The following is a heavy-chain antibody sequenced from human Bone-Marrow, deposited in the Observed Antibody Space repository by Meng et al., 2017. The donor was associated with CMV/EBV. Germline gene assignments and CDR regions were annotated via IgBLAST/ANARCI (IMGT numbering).Heavy chain of an antibody. CDR1: GYTFTSYD. CDR2: MNPNSGNT. Sequence: QVQLVPAGAEVKKPGASRKVPCKASGYTFTSYDINSVRQAAGQGLEWMGWMNPNSGNTDYAQKFQGRVTMTRNISKSTAYMDLSSLRSEDTAVYYCATGVADFEYWGQGTLVTVSS. CDR3: ATGVADFEY. V-gene: IGHV1-8*01. D-gene: IGHD6-19*01. J-gene: IGHJ4*02.